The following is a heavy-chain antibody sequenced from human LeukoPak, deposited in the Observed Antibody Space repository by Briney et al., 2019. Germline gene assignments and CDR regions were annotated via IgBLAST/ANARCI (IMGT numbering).Heavy chain of an antibody. CDR3: ARGRMAGTYVFDS. CDR1: GFFFNSYW. CDR2: ENQDGSEI. Sequence: GGSLRLSCVTSGFFFNSYWMSWVRQAPGKGLEWVANENQDGSEIYYVDSVKGRFIMSRDNTKNSFYLQMSSLRVEDTAVYYCARGRMAGTYVFDSWGQGTLVTVSS. D-gene: IGHD6-19*01. V-gene: IGHV3-7*03. J-gene: IGHJ4*02.